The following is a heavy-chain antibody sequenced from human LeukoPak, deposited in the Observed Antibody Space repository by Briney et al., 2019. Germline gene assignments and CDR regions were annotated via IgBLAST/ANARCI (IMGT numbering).Heavy chain of an antibody. CDR2: IYYSGST. J-gene: IGHJ3*02. V-gene: IGHV4-59*01. Sequence: SETLSLTCTASGGSISSYYWSWIRQPPGKGLEWIGYIYYSGSTNYNPSLKSRVTISVDTSKNQFSLKLSSVTAADTAVYYCARDSYYYYGSGSQEAFDIWGQGTMVTVSS. CDR3: ARDSYYYYGSGSQEAFDI. D-gene: IGHD3-10*01. CDR1: GGSISSYY.